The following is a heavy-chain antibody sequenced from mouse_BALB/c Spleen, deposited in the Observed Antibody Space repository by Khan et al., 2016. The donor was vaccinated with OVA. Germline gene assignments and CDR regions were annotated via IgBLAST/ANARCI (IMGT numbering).Heavy chain of an antibody. CDR1: GYSITSGYS. J-gene: IGHJ3*01. CDR2: IHYGGNT. Sequence: QLEESGPDLVKPSQSLSLTCTVTGYSITSGYSWHWIRQFPGNKLEWMGYIHYGGNTNYNPSLTSRISITRDTSRNQFFLQLNSVTTEETAADYWARAGRWFHYWGQGTLVTVSA. V-gene: IGHV3-1*02. CDR3: ARAGRWFHY.